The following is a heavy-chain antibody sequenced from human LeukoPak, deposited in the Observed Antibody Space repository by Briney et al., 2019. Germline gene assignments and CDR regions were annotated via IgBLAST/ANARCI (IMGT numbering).Heavy chain of an antibody. Sequence: GGSLRLSCAASEFIFSDYAMGWVRQAPGKGLEWVSTIDKTTYPTFYADSVKGRFTISRDNSKNILYLQMNSLRTEDTAVYFCAKFEGATIPGWFNDYWGQGILVTVSS. CDR1: EFIFSDYA. J-gene: IGHJ4*02. CDR3: AKFEGATIPGWFNDY. CDR2: IDKTTYPT. V-gene: IGHV3-23*05. D-gene: IGHD6-19*01.